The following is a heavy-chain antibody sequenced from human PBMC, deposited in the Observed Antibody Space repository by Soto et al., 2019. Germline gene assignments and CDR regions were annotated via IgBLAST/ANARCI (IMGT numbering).Heavy chain of an antibody. Sequence: EVQLLESGGGLVQPGGSLRLSCAAPGITISNYPMSWVRQAPGKGLEWVSGISGSGDRTYYADSAKGRCTISKDISKNSLSLQVDSLGVDDTAVYFCVKDAGGSPSTPPLWGQGTLVTVSS. CDR3: VKDAGGSPSTPPL. CDR2: ISGSGDRT. V-gene: IGHV3-23*01. D-gene: IGHD3-10*01. J-gene: IGHJ4*02. CDR1: GITISNYP.